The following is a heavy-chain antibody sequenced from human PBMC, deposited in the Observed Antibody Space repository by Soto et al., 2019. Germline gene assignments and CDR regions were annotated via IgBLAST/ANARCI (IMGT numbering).Heavy chain of an antibody. J-gene: IGHJ4*02. CDR3: AKDLGYCTNGVCSYFDY. D-gene: IGHD2-8*01. Sequence: GGSLRLSCAASGFTFSSYAMSWVRQAPGKGLEWVSAISGSGGSTYYAESVKGRFTISRDNSKNTLYLQMNSLRAEDTAVYYCAKDLGYCTNGVCSYFDYWGQGTLVTVSS. CDR2: ISGSGGST. CDR1: GFTFSSYA. V-gene: IGHV3-23*01.